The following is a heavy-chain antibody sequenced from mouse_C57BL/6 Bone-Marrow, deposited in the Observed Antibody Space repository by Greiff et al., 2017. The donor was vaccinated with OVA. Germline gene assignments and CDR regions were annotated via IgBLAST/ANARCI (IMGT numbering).Heavy chain of an antibody. CDR1: GYTFTSYW. J-gene: IGHJ3*01. V-gene: IGHV1-59*01. D-gene: IGHD3-2*02. Sequence: QVQLQQPGAELVRPGTSVKLSCKASGYTFTSYWMHWVKQRPGQGLEWIGVIDPSDSYTNYNQKFKGKATLTVDTSSSTAYMQLSSLTSEDSAVYYCARESSGSWFAYWGQGTLVTVSA. CDR2: IDPSDSYT. CDR3: ARESSGSWFAY.